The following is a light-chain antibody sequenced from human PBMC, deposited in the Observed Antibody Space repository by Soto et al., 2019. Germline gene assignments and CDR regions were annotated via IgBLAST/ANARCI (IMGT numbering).Light chain of an antibody. V-gene: IGLV2-14*01. CDR1: ISDVGGYNY. Sequence: QSALTQPASVSGSPGQSITLSCTGTISDVGGYNYVSWYQHHPGKAPKLMIYEVSNRPSGVSNRFSGSKSGNTASLTISGLQAEDEADYYCSSYTSNSTPYVFGTGTK. CDR2: EVS. CDR3: SSYTSNSTPYV. J-gene: IGLJ1*01.